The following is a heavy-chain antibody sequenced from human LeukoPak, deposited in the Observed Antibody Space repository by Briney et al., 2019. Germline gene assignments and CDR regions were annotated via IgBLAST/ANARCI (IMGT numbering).Heavy chain of an antibody. CDR1: SGSLSGFY. CDR2: INHSGST. J-gene: IGHJ4*02. CDR3: ARSESDTALPYLGY. V-gene: IGHV4-34*01. D-gene: IGHD5-18*01. Sequence: SETLSLTCAVYSGSLSGFYWSWLRQPPGKGLEWIGEINHSGSTNYNPSLKSRVTISVDTSKNQFSLKLSSVTAADTAVYYCARSESDTALPYLGYWGQGTLVTVSS.